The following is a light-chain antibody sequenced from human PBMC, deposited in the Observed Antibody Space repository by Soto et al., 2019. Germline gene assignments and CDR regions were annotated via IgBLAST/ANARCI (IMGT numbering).Light chain of an antibody. CDR1: SSNIGGNS. Sequence: QSVLTQPPSVSAAPGQKVTISFSGSSSNIGGNSVSWYQQLPGTAPKLLIYDDNKRPSGITDRFSGSKSGTSATLGITGFQTGDEADYDCGSWDSSLSAYVLGTGPKVTVL. J-gene: IGLJ1*01. CDR2: DDN. CDR3: GSWDSSLSAYV. V-gene: IGLV1-51*01.